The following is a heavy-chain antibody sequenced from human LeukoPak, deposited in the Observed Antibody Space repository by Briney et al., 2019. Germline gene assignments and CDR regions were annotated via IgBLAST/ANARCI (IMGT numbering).Heavy chain of an antibody. J-gene: IGHJ6*03. CDR2: ISSSSSTI. D-gene: IGHD6-19*01. Sequence: GGSLRLSCAASGFTFSSYSMNWVRQAPGKGLEWVSYISSSSSTIYYADSVKGRFTISRDNAKNSLYLQMNSLRAEDTAVYYCTRIAVAGVLTYHYYMDVWGKGTTVTISS. V-gene: IGHV3-48*01. CDR3: TRIAVAGVLTYHYYMDV. CDR1: GFTFSSYS.